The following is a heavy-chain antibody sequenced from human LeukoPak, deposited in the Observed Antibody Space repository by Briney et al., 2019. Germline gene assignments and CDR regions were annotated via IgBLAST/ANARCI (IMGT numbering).Heavy chain of an antibody. CDR2: ISAYNGNT. V-gene: IGHV1-18*01. D-gene: IGHD6-13*01. CDR1: GYTFTSYG. Sequence: ASVKVSCKASGYTFTSYGISWVRQAPGQGLEWMGWISAYNGNTNYAQKLQGRVTMTTDPSTSTAYMELRSLRSDDTAVYYCARTGSSWYGGVGRHVDYWGQGTLVTVSS. CDR3: ARTGSSWYGGVGRHVDY. J-gene: IGHJ4*02.